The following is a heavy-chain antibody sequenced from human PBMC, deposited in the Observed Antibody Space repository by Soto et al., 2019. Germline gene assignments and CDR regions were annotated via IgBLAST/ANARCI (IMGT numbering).Heavy chain of an antibody. D-gene: IGHD1-26*01. Sequence: ASVKVSCKASGYTFTSYGISWVRQAPGQGLEWMGWISAYNGNTNYAQKLRGRVTMTTDTSTSTAYMELRSLRSDDTAVYYCARDLPELLGTGDYYYYGMDVWGQGTTVTVSS. V-gene: IGHV1-18*01. CDR2: ISAYNGNT. J-gene: IGHJ6*02. CDR1: GYTFTSYG. CDR3: ARDLPELLGTGDYYYYGMDV.